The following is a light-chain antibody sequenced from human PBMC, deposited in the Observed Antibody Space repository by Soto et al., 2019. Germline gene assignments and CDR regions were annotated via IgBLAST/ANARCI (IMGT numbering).Light chain of an antibody. J-gene: IGLJ2*01. CDR2: DER. CDR3: QVWDGSSDHVV. Sequence: SYELTQPPSVSVALGQTARITCGGNNIGIKSVHWYQQKPGQAPVLVVYDERNRPSGIPERFPGSNSGNTATLTISRVEAGDEADYYCQVWDGSSDHVVFGGGTKLTVL. CDR1: NIGIKS. V-gene: IGLV3-21*02.